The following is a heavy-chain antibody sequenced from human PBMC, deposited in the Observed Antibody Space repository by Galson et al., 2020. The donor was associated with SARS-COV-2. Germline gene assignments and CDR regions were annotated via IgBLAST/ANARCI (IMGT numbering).Heavy chain of an antibody. D-gene: IGHD1-1*01. Sequence: SETLSHTCTVSGDSISTYYWSWLRQPPGKGLEWIGYIYYSGATDYNPSLKSRVTISVDTSENQFSLKLSSVTAADTAVYYCAREWGTAKRGLFYYWGQGTLVTVSS. CDR2: IYYSGAT. CDR1: GDSISTYY. V-gene: IGHV4-59*01. J-gene: IGHJ4*02. CDR3: AREWGTAKRGLFYY.